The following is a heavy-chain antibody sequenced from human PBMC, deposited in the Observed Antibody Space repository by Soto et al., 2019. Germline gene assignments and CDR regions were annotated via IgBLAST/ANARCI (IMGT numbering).Heavy chain of an antibody. CDR2: ISAYNGNT. CDR1: GYTFTSYG. Sequence: ASVKVSCKASGYTFTSYGITWVRQAPGQGLEWMGWISAYNGNTNYAQKLQGRVTMTTDTSTTTAYMEMRSLRSDDTAVYYCAIFYYDTSGYYLGYYCGQGSLVPVSS. V-gene: IGHV1-18*01. D-gene: IGHD3-22*01. CDR3: AIFYYDTSGYYLGYY. J-gene: IGHJ4*02.